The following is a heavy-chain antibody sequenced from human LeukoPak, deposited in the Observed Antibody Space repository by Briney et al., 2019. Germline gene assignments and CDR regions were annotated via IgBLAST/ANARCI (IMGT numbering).Heavy chain of an antibody. V-gene: IGHV3-30*18. D-gene: IGHD3-10*01. CDR2: ISHDGSDS. J-gene: IGHJ4*02. CDR3: AKELYFGSGSYPDY. Sequence: PGRSLRVSCAASGFTFSSYGMHWVRQAPGTGLERVAVISHDGSDSHYADSVKGRFTISRDNSKSTVYLQMSSLRPEDTAVYFCAKELYFGSGSYPDYWGQGTLVRVSS. CDR1: GFTFSSYG.